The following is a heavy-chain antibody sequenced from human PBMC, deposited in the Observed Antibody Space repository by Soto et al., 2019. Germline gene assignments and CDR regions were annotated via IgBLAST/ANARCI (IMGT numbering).Heavy chain of an antibody. J-gene: IGHJ4*02. CDR2: VYYSGTT. Sequence: SETLSLTCTVSGGSVSSSDYYWGWIRQPPGKELEWIGAVYYSGTTYYMPSLKSRVTISVDTSKDHFSLNLRSVTAADTAVYYCARQTGGFGYYFDYWGQGALVTVSS. D-gene: IGHD3-16*01. CDR3: ARQTGGFGYYFDY. CDR1: GGSVSSSDYY. V-gene: IGHV4-39*01.